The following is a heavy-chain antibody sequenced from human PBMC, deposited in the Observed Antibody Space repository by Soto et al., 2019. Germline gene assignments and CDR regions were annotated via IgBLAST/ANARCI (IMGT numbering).Heavy chain of an antibody. Sequence: SVKVSCKASGGTFSSYAISWVRQAPGQGLEWMGGIIPIFGTANYAQKFQGRVTITADESTSTAYMELSSLRSEDTAVYYCARWYRRVTVNFDYWGQGTLVTVSS. CDR2: IIPIFGTA. CDR1: GGTFSSYA. D-gene: IGHD2-21*02. J-gene: IGHJ4*02. V-gene: IGHV1-69*13. CDR3: ARWYRRVTVNFDY.